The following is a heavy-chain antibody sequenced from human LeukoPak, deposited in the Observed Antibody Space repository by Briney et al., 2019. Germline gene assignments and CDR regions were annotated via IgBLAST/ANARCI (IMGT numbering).Heavy chain of an antibody. D-gene: IGHD2-2*01. CDR3: ARRQICVDY. Sequence: SVTLSFTCTGSGVSLSPYFWSWLRQPPGKGLEWSGYIFSSGSTNYNPSLKSRVTISVDTSNNQFSLKLSSVTAAYTAVYYCARRQICVDYWGQGTLVTVSS. CDR1: GVSLSPYF. CDR2: IFSSGST. J-gene: IGHJ4*02. V-gene: IGHV4-4*09.